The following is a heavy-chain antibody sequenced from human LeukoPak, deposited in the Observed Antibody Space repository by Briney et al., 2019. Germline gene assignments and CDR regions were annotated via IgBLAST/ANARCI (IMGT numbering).Heavy chain of an antibody. CDR1: GGSISSGSYY. D-gene: IGHD3-22*01. CDR2: IYTSGST. Sequence: SETLSLTCTVSGGSISSGSYYWRWIRQPAGKGLEWIGRIYTSGSTNYNPSLKSRVTISVDTSKNQFSLKLSSVTAADTAVYYCARETRGYYDSSGYYLIDAFDIWGQGTLVTVSS. V-gene: IGHV4-61*02. J-gene: IGHJ3*02. CDR3: ARETRGYYDSSGYYLIDAFDI.